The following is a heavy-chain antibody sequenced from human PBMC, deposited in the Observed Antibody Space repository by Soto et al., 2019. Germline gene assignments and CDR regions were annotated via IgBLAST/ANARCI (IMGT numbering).Heavy chain of an antibody. Sequence: QVQLVQSGAEVKKPGASVKVSCKASGYTXTSYGISWXRQAPGQGLXWMGWISAYNGNTNYAQKLKGRVTMTTDTSTSTAYMELRSLRSDDTAVYYCARDHGAAGRVHPNFDYWGQGTLVTVSS. V-gene: IGHV1-18*01. D-gene: IGHD3-16*01. CDR1: GYTXTSYG. CDR2: ISAYNGNT. J-gene: IGHJ4*02. CDR3: ARDHGAAGRVHPNFDY.